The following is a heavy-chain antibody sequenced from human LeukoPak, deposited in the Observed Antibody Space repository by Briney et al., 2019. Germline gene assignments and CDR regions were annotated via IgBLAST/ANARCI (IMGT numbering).Heavy chain of an antibody. CDR3: ARPSPRYQYGMDV. Sequence: SETLSLTCTVSGGSISSGGHYWSWIRQHPGKGLVWIGYIYYSGSTFYNPSLKSRLTISVDTSKNQFSLKLSSATAADTAVYYCARPSPRYQYGMDVWGQGTTVTVSS. J-gene: IGHJ6*02. CDR2: IYYSGST. CDR1: GGSISSGGHY. D-gene: IGHD2-2*01. V-gene: IGHV4-31*03.